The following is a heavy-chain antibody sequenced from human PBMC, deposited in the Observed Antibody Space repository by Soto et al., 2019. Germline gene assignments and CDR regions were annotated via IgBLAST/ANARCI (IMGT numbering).Heavy chain of an antibody. Sequence: QVHLVQSGAEVRMPGASVTVSCKASGYTFTDYFMHWVRQAPGQGLEWMGIINPRSGDKGYAQKLQGRVIMTRGTSTSTVYMELSSLTSGDTAIYYCARRDCYNSSCFSNWFEPWGQGTLVTVSS. D-gene: IGHD6-13*01. J-gene: IGHJ5*02. CDR3: ARRDCYNSSCFSNWFEP. CDR1: GYTFTDYF. CDR2: INPRSGDK. V-gene: IGHV1-46*03.